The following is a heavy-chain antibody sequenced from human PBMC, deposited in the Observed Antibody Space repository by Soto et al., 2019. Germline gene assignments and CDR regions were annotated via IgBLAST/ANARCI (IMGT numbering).Heavy chain of an antibody. J-gene: IGHJ3*02. Sequence: PSETLSLTCTVSGGSISSYYWSWIRQPPGKGLEWIGYIYYSGSTNYNPSLKSRVTISVDTSKNQFSLKLSSVTAADTAVYYCARGSSGWKTAAFDIWGQGTIVTV. CDR2: IYYSGST. CDR1: GGSISSYY. CDR3: ARGSSGWKTAAFDI. V-gene: IGHV4-59*08. D-gene: IGHD6-19*01.